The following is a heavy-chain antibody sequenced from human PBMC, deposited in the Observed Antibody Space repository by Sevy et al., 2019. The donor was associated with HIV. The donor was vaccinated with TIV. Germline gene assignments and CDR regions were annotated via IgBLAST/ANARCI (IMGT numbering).Heavy chain of an antibody. J-gene: IGHJ6*02. CDR1: GFTFSSYG. D-gene: IGHD6-19*01. CDR2: ISYDGSNK. Sequence: GGSLRLSCAASGFTFSSYGMHWVRQAPGKGLEWVAVISYDGSNKYYADSVKGRFTSSRDNSKNTLYLQMNSLRAEDTAVYYCANDVGIAVAGNKGSSYYYYYGMDVWGQGTTVTVSS. CDR3: ANDVGIAVAGNKGSSYYYYYGMDV. V-gene: IGHV3-30*18.